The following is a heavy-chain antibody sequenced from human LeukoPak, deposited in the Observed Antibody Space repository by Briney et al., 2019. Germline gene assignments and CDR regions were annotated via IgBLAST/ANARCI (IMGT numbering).Heavy chain of an antibody. V-gene: IGHV1-2*02. J-gene: IGHJ4*02. Sequence: ASVKVSCKASGYTFTGYYMHWVRQAPGQGLEWMGWINPNSGGTNYAQKFQGRVTMTRDTSISTAYMELSRLRSDDTAVYYCARAEVGATAPLDYWGQGTLVTVSS. CDR2: INPNSGGT. CDR1: GYTFTGYY. CDR3: ARAEVGATAPLDY. D-gene: IGHD1-26*01.